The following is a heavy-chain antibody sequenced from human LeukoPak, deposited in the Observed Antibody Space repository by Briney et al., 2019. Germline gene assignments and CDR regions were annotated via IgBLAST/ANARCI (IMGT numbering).Heavy chain of an antibody. CDR2: IYTSGST. CDR1: GGSTSSYY. CDR3: ARKAVAGTYFDY. J-gene: IGHJ4*02. D-gene: IGHD6-19*01. V-gene: IGHV4-4*07. Sequence: SETLSLTCTVSGGSTSSYYWSWIRQPAGKGLEWIGRIYTSGSTNYNPSLKSRVTMSVDTSKNQFSLKLSSVTAADTAVYYCARKAVAGTYFDYWGQGTLVTVSS.